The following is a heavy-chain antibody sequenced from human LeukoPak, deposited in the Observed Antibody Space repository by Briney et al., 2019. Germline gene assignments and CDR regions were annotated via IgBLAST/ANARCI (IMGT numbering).Heavy chain of an antibody. V-gene: IGHV1-8*01. CDR2: MNPNRVNT. CDR3: ARVGGYNYGRNWFDS. J-gene: IGHJ5*01. D-gene: IGHD5-12*01. Sequence: ASVKVSCKASGYTFTSYDINWVRQATGQGLEWMGWMNPNRVNTGSTQKFQGRLTLTKNTSISTAFMELSGLRSEDTAVYFCARVGGYNYGRNWFDSWGQGTLVTVSS. CDR1: GYTFTSYD.